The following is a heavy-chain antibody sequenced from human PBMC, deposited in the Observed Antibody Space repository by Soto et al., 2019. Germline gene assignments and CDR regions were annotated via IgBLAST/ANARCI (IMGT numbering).Heavy chain of an antibody. CDR1: GGSISSGAYY. CDR2: IYYSGST. D-gene: IGHD3-22*01. CDR3: AIYDSSGSRGFQR. J-gene: IGHJ1*01. Sequence: QVQLQESGPGLVKPSQTLSLTCTVSGGSISSGAYYWSWIRQHPGKGLEWIGYIYYSGSTYYNPSLKSRVTISVDTSKNQFSLKLSSVTAADTAVYYCAIYDSSGSRGFQRWGQGTRVTVSS. V-gene: IGHV4-31*03.